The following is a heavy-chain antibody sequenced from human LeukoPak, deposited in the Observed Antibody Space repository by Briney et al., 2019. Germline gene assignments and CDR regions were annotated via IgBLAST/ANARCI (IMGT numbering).Heavy chain of an antibody. D-gene: IGHD7-27*01. Sequence: SQTLSLTCAISGDSVSSNSAAWNWIRQSPSRGLEWLGRTYYRSKWYNDYAVSVKSRITINPDTSKNQFSLQLNSVTPEDTAVYYCARDKTPNWGSPGGFDYWGQGTLVTVSS. CDR3: ARDKTPNWGSPGGFDY. J-gene: IGHJ4*02. CDR2: TYYRSKWYN. V-gene: IGHV6-1*01. CDR1: GDSVSSNSAA.